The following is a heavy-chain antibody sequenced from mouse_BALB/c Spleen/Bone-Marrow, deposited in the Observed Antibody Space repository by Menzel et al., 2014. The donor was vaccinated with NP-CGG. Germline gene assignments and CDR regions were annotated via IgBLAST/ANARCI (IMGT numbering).Heavy chain of an antibody. CDR2: INSNGSST. V-gene: IGHV5-6-3*01. CDR1: GFTFSSYG. J-gene: IGHJ2*03. CDR3: ARVWYFDY. Sequence: DVKLVESGGGLVQPGGSLKLSCAASGFTFSSYGMSWVRQTPDKRLELVATINSNGSSTYYPDSVKGRFTISRDNAKNTLYLQMSSLKSEDTAMYYCARVWYFDYWGQGTSLTVSS.